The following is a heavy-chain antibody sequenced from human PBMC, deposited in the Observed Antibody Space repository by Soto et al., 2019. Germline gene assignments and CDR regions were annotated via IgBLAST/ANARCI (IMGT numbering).Heavy chain of an antibody. CDR2: MYKTGST. D-gene: IGHD2-21*02. J-gene: IGHJ6*02. CDR3: ARDLWGYCGTDCYPLDV. V-gene: IGHV4-59*01. CDR1: GGSISSYY. Sequence: ETLSLTCTVSGGSISSYYWSWIRQPPGKGLEWIGYMYKTGSTVYNPSFKSRVTISVDTSKNQFSLKLNSVTAADTAVYYCARDLWGYCGTDCYPLDVWGQGTTVTVSS.